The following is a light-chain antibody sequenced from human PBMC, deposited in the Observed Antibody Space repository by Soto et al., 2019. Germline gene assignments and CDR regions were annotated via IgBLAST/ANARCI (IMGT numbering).Light chain of an antibody. CDR3: QQYNSYPT. CDR1: QSISSW. J-gene: IGKJ1*01. V-gene: IGKV1-5*03. CDR2: KAS. Sequence: DIQMTQSPSTLSASVGDRVTITCRASQSISSWLAWYQQKPGKAPKLLIYKASSLESGVPSRFIGSGSGTEFNLTISTLQPDDFETYYCQQYNSYPTFGQGTKVEIK.